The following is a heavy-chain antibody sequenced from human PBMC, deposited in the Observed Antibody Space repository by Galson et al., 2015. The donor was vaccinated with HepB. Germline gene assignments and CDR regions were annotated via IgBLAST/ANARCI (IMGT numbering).Heavy chain of an antibody. J-gene: IGHJ5*02. D-gene: IGHD2-2*01. V-gene: IGHV1-2*02. Sequence: SVKVSCKASGYTFTGYYMHWGRQAPGQGLEWMGGINPNSGGTNYAQKFQGRVTMTRDTSISTAYMELSRLRSDDTAVYYCAGGLVPATAPYMSNWFDPWGQGTLVTVSS. CDR3: AGGLVPATAPYMSNWFDP. CDR1: GYTFTGYY. CDR2: INPNSGGT.